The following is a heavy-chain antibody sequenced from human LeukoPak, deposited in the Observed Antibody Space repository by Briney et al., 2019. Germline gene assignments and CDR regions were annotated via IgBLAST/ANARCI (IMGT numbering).Heavy chain of an antibody. D-gene: IGHD2-8*02. J-gene: IGHJ6*02. CDR1: GFTFSSYA. Sequence: GGSLRLSCAASGFTFSSYAMSWVRQAPGKGLEWVSAISGSGGSTYYADSVKGRFTISRDNSKNTLYLQMNSLRAEDTAVHYCAKGTGTPPYYYGMDVWGQGTTVTVSS. CDR2: ISGSGGST. V-gene: IGHV3-23*01. CDR3: AKGTGTPPYYYGMDV.